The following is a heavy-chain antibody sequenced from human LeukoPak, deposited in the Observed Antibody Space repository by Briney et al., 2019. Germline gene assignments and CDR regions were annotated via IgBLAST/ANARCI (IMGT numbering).Heavy chain of an antibody. CDR2: ISGSGGST. CDR3: AKVVGWPLRYYFDY. D-gene: IGHD2-15*01. CDR1: GFTFSSYG. J-gene: IGHJ4*02. Sequence: GGSLRLSCAASGFTFSSYGMSWVRQAPGKGLEWVSAISGSGGSTYYADSVKGRFTISRDNSKNTLYLQMNSLRAEDTAVYYCAKVVGWPLRYYFDYWGQGTLVTVSS. V-gene: IGHV3-23*01.